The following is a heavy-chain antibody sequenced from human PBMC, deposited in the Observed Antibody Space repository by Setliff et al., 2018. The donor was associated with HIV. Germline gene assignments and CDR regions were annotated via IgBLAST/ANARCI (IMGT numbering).Heavy chain of an antibody. D-gene: IGHD6-19*01. CDR3: ARRRSSGWYHYFDY. J-gene: IGHJ4*02. V-gene: IGHV4-4*02. CDR1: GGSLSSDNW. Sequence: SETLSLTCAVSGGSLSSDNWWTWVRQPPGKGLEWIGSIYYSGSTYYNPSLKSRVTISVDTSKNQFSLKLSSVTAADTAVYYCARRRSSGWYHYFDYWGQGTLVTVSS. CDR2: IYYSGST.